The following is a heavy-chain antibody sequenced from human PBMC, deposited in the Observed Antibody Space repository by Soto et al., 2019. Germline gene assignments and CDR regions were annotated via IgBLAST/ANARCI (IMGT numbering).Heavy chain of an antibody. Sequence: GASVKVSCKASGFTFTSSAVQWVRQARGQRLEWIGWIVVGSGNTNYAQKFQERVTITRDMSTSTAYMELSSLRSEDTAVYYCARSSRYSYGSLDYWGQGTLVTVSS. CDR2: IVVGSGNT. J-gene: IGHJ4*02. CDR1: GFTFTSSA. CDR3: ARSSRYSYGSLDY. V-gene: IGHV1-58*01. D-gene: IGHD5-18*01.